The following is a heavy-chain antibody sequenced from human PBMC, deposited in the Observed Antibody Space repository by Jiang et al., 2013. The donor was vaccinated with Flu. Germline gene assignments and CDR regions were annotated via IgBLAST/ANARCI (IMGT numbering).Heavy chain of an antibody. J-gene: IGHJ1*01. D-gene: IGHD2-15*01. CDR3: ARRGYCSGGSCYSQGYFQH. V-gene: IGHV1-46*01. Sequence: CKASGGTFSSYAISWVRQAPGQGLEWMGIINPSGGSTSYAQKFQGRVTMTRDTSTSTVYMELSSLRSEDTAVYYCARRGYCSGGSCYSQGYFQHWGQGTLVTVSS. CDR2: INPSGGST. CDR1: GGTFSSYA.